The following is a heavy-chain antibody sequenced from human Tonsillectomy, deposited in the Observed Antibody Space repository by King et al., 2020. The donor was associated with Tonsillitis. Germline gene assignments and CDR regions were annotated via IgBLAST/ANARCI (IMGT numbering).Heavy chain of an antibody. D-gene: IGHD3-10*01. CDR3: ASSRPMLRGVINWFDP. V-gene: IGHV3-48*01. J-gene: IGHJ5*02. Sequence: VQLVESGGGLVQPGGSLRLSCAASGFSFSTYNMNWVRQAPGKGLEWVSYISRSSSTIYYADSVKGRFTISRDNAKNSLFLQMNSLRAEDTAVYYCASSRPMLRGVINWFDPWGQGTLVTVSS. CDR2: ISRSSSTI. CDR1: GFSFSTYN.